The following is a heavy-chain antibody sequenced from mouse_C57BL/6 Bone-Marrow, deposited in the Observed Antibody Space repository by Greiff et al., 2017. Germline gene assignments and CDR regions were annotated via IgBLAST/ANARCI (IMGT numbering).Heavy chain of an antibody. CDR1: GFTFSSYA. CDR3: ARPYYSSFFDY. J-gene: IGHJ2*01. V-gene: IGHV5-4*03. Sequence: EVNVVESGGGLVKPGGSLKLSCAASGFTFSSYAMSWVRQTPEKRLEWVATISDGGSYTYYPDNVKGRFTISRDNAKNNLYLQMSHLKSEDTAMYYCARPYYSSFFDYWGQGTTLTVSS. CDR2: ISDGGSYT. D-gene: IGHD2-5*01.